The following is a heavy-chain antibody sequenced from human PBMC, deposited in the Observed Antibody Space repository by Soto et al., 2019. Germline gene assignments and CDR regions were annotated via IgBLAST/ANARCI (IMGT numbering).Heavy chain of an antibody. CDR1: GFTFSSYA. V-gene: IGHV3-23*01. CDR2: ISGSGGST. D-gene: IGHD6-19*01. CDR3: AKETVAGGVGYYFDY. J-gene: IGHJ4*02. Sequence: LRLSCAASGFTFSSYAMSWVRQAPGQGPEWVSAISGSGGSTHYADSVKGRFTISRDNSKNTLYLQMNSLRAEDTAVYYCAKETVAGGVGYYFDYWGQGTLVTAPQ.